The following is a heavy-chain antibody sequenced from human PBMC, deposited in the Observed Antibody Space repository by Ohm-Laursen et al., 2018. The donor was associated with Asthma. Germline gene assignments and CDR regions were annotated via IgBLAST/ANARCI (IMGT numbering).Heavy chain of an antibody. CDR1: GFTFSSYG. CDR2: IWYDGSNK. J-gene: IGHJ4*02. V-gene: IGHV3-33*01. Sequence: SLRLSCAASGFTFSSYGMHWVRQAPGKGLEWVAVIWYDGSNKYYADSVKGRFTISRDNSKNTLYLQMNSLRAEDTAVYYCARGAAEYGYYDFWSGFPYYFDYWGQGTLVTVSS. CDR3: ARGAAEYGYYDFWSGFPYYFDY. D-gene: IGHD3-3*01.